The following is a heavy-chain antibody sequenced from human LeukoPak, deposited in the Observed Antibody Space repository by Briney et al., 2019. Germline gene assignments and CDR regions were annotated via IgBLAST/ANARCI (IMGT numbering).Heavy chain of an antibody. CDR3: TKGSQSTGGRFDP. CDR1: GFTFDDYA. J-gene: IGHJ5*02. D-gene: IGHD1-1*01. Sequence: GGSLRLSCAASGFTFDDYAMHWVRQAPGKGLEWVSGISWNGGVIGYAGSVKGRFTISRDNAKNSLYLQMDSLRADDTAFYYCTKGSQSTGGRFDPWGQGTPVIVSS. CDR2: ISWNGGVI. V-gene: IGHV3-9*01.